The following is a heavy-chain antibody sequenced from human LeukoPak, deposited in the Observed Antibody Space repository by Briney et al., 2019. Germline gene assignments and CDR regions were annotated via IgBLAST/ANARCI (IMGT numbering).Heavy chain of an antibody. D-gene: IGHD3-22*01. CDR2: ISGSGDRT. J-gene: IGHJ4*02. CDR1: GFTFSRYA. CDR3: ARAPQDSSGPPSFDY. Sequence: PGGSLRLSCEVSGFTFSRYAMNWLRRAPAKGLEWVSSISGSGDRTYYGDSVKGRFTISRDNSKNTLYLQMNSLRAEDTAVYYCARAPQDSSGPPSFDYWGQGTLVTVSS. V-gene: IGHV3-23*01.